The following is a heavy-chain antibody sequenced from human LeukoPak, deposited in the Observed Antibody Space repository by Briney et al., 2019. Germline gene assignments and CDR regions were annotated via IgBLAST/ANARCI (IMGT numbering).Heavy chain of an antibody. D-gene: IGHD3-10*01. CDR1: GFTFSSYA. CDR3: AKDYYGSGVVGYFDY. Sequence: GGSLRLSCAASGFTFSSYAMSWVRQAPGKGLEWVSGISGSGGSTYYADSVKGRFTISRDNSKNTLYLQMNCLRAEDTAVYYCAKDYYGSGVVGYFDYWGQGTLVTVSS. J-gene: IGHJ4*02. CDR2: ISGSGGST. V-gene: IGHV3-23*01.